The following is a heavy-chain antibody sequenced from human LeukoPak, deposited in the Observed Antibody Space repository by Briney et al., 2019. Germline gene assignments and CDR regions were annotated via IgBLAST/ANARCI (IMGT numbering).Heavy chain of an antibody. J-gene: IGHJ4*02. CDR2: IHSSSGSI. D-gene: IGHD6-13*01. CDR1: GFNFPNYN. V-gene: IGHV3-21*01. Sequence: KPGGSLRLSCAASGFNFPNYNMNWVRQAPGKGLEWVSSIHSSSGSIYYADSLKGRFTISRDNAKNSLYLQMNSLRAEDTAVYYCARVPAAGTGPDYWGQGALVTVSS. CDR3: ARVPAAGTGPDY.